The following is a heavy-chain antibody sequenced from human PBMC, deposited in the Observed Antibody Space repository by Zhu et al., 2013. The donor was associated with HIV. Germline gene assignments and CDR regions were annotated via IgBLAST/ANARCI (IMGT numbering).Heavy chain of an antibody. CDR2: ISAYNGDT. CDR1: GYTFTSYG. Sequence: QVHLVQSGAEVKKPGASVKVSCKASGYTFTSYGFSWVRQAPGQGLEWMGWISAYNGDTDYPQKLQGRVTMTTDTSTTTAYMELRSLRSDDTAIYYCARDRGYRYGYSDAMDVWGQGTSVTVSS. V-gene: IGHV1-18*01. J-gene: IGHJ6*02. CDR3: ARDRGYRYGYSDAMDV. D-gene: IGHD5-18*01.